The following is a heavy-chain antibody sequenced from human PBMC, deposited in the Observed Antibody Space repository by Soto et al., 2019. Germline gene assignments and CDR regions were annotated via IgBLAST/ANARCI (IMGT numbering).Heavy chain of an antibody. V-gene: IGHV1-24*01. CDR3: ATRPKGRDTAMVVAFDI. J-gene: IGHJ3*02. CDR1: GYTLTELS. Sequence: APVKVSCKVSGYTLTELSMHWVRQAPGKGLEWMGGFDPEDGETIYAQKFQGRVTMTEDTSTDTAYMELSSLRSEDTAVYYCATRPKGRDTAMVVAFDIWGQGTMVTVSS. D-gene: IGHD5-18*01. CDR2: FDPEDGET.